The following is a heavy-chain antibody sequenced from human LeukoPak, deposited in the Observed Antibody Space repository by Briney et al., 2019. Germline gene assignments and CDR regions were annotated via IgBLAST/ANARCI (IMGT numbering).Heavy chain of an antibody. CDR1: GFTFSSYA. CDR3: AKPSGWFGELLFENFDY. V-gene: IGHV3-23*01. D-gene: IGHD3-10*01. Sequence: SEGSLRLSCAASGFTFSSYAMSWARQAPGKGLEWVSVISGSGGSTYYADSVKGRVTISRDNSKNTLYLQMNSLRAEDTAVYYCAKPSGWFGELLFENFDYWGQGTLVTVSS. CDR2: ISGSGGST. J-gene: IGHJ4*02.